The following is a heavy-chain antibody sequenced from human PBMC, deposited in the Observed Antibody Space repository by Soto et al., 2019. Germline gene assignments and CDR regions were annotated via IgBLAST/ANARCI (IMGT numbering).Heavy chain of an antibody. CDR2: ISGSGGST. D-gene: IGHD3-3*01. CDR1: GFTFSSYA. J-gene: IGHJ4*02. Sequence: GGSLRLSCAASGFTFSSYAMSWVRQAPGKGLEWVSAISGSGGSTYYADSVKGRFTISRDNSKNTLYLQMNSLRAEDTAVYYCAKDLYSSRITIFGVVTPNFDYWGQGTLVTVSS. CDR3: AKDLYSSRITIFGVVTPNFDY. V-gene: IGHV3-23*01.